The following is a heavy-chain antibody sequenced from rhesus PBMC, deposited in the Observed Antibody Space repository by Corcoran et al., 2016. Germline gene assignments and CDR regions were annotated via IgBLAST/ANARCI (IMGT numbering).Heavy chain of an antibody. Sequence: QVQLQESGPGLVKPSETLSLNCAVSGYSISSGYYWSWIRQPPGKGLEGSGYVTYSGNTTSNPSLSSLFTMSRDPSKNQFSRKLGSVTAADAAVYYCAREGYSGYSYNIDYWGQGVLVTVSS. D-gene: IGHD5-42*01. CDR1: GYSISSGYY. J-gene: IGHJ4*01. CDR3: AREGYSGYSYNIDY. CDR2: VTYSGNT. V-gene: IGHV4-122*02.